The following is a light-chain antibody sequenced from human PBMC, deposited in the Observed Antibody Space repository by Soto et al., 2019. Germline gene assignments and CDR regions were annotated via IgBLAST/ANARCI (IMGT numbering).Light chain of an antibody. Sequence: DIQMSHSPSSLFASVGDSATITCRAIETIIDYLNWYQQQPGEAPKLLIFSASSLHSGVPSRFRGSGSGTHFTLTISSLQPEDFATYFCQQSFSAPRTFGQGTKLQAK. CDR3: QQSFSAPRT. J-gene: IGKJ2*01. CDR1: ETIIDY. V-gene: IGKV1-39*01. CDR2: SAS.